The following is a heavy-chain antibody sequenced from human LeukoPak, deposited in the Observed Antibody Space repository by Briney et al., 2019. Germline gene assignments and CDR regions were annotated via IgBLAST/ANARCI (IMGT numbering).Heavy chain of an antibody. CDR2: IYYSGST. D-gene: IGHD5-18*01. CDR3: ARGPRRRIQLWLLGYFDY. CDR1: GGSISSSSYY. V-gene: IGHV4-39*07. J-gene: IGHJ4*02. Sequence: PSETLSLTCTVSGGSISSSSYYWGWIRQPPGKGLEWIGSIYYSGSTYYNPSLKSRVTISVDTSKNQFSLKLSSVTAADTAVYYCARGPRRRIQLWLLGYFDYWGQGTLVTVSS.